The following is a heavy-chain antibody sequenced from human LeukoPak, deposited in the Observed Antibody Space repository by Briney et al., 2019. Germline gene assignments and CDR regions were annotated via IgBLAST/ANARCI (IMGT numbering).Heavy chain of an antibody. CDR2: ISGSDGST. CDR3: VKGRGYCTGGSCYSDY. D-gene: IGHD2-15*01. CDR1: GFTFSSYW. J-gene: IGHJ4*02. Sequence: GGSLRLSCAASGFTFSSYWMSWVRQAPGKGLEWVSTISGSDGSTYYADSVKGRFTISRDNSKNTLYLQMNSLRVEDTAIYYCVKGRGYCTGGSCYSDYWGQGTLVTVSS. V-gene: IGHV3-23*01.